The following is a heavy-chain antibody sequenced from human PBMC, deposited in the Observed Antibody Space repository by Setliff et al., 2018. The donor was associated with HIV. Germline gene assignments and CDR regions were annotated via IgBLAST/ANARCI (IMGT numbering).Heavy chain of an antibody. CDR1: GYIFSVYH. J-gene: IGHJ4*02. CDR3: ATLDY. CDR2: INPNNGDT. Sequence: ASVKVSCKAFGYIFSVYHMHWVRQTPGQGLEWVGWINPNNGDTKYAEKLQGRVTMTRDTSISTAYLELNRLKSDDTAVYYCATLDYWGQGTLVTVSS. V-gene: IGHV1-2*02.